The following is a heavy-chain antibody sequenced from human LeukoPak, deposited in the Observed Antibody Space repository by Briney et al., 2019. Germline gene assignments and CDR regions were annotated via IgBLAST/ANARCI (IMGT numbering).Heavy chain of an antibody. CDR3: VRLPTGFPNWFDP. J-gene: IGHJ5*02. V-gene: IGHV4-39*01. Sequence: PSGTLSLTCSVSGGSISSRPYYWGWIRQSPGKGLEWIGSVSYSGSTYYNPSVRSRVTISVDTSKNQFSLNLTSVTAADTSVYHCVRLPTGFPNWFDPWGQGTLVTVSS. CDR1: GGSISSRPYY. D-gene: IGHD3-10*01. CDR2: VSYSGST.